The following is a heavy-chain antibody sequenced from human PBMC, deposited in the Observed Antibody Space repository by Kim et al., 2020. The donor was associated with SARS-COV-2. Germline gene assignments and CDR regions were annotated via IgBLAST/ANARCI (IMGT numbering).Heavy chain of an antibody. V-gene: IGHV3-33*01. Sequence: GGSLRLSCAASGFTFSSYGMHWVRQAPGKGLEWVAVIWYDGSNKYYADSVKGRFTISRDNSKNTLYLQMNSLRAEDTAVYYCAREGIAARISMDVWGQGTTVTVSS. J-gene: IGHJ6*02. D-gene: IGHD6-6*01. CDR1: GFTFSSYG. CDR3: AREGIAARISMDV. CDR2: IWYDGSNK.